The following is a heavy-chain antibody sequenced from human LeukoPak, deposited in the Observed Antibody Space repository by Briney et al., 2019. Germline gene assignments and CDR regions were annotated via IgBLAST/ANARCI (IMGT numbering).Heavy chain of an antibody. CDR2: LSGSGDST. CDR3: AKEAYYDVLSGSEAEGFMDV. CDR1: GFTFSSYS. V-gene: IGHV3-23*01. J-gene: IGHJ6*03. Sequence: PGGSLRLSCAATGFTFSSYSMNWVRQAPEKGLEWVSTLSGSGDSTYYADSVKGRFTISRDNSKNTLFLEMNRLRAEDTAIYYCAKEAYYDVLSGSEAEGFMDVWGKGTAVIVSS. D-gene: IGHD3-3*01.